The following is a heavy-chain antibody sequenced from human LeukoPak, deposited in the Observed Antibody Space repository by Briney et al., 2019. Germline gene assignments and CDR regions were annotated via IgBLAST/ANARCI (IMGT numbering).Heavy chain of an antibody. J-gene: IGHJ4*02. CDR1: GFTVITND. CDR3: ARGVEPLAANTLAY. V-gene: IGHV3-53*01. Sequence: PGGSLRLSCAASGFTVITNDMTWLRQAPGKGLEWVSVLYSDGNKKYADSVQGRFTISRDNSKNTLYLEMNSLSPDDTAVYYCARGVEPLAANTLAYWGQGTLVTVSS. D-gene: IGHD1-14*01. CDR2: LYSDGNK.